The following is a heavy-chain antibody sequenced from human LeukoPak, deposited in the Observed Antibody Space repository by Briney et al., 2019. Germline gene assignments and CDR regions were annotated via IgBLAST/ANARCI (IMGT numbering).Heavy chain of an antibody. J-gene: IGHJ4*02. CDR1: GFTFSSYA. CDR2: ISGSGGST. CDR3: AKSPNCFDSSGYYYS. D-gene: IGHD3-22*01. Sequence: GGSLRLSCAASGFTFSSYAMSWVRQAPGKGLEWVSAISGSGGSTYYADSVKGRFTISRDNSKNTLYLQMNSLRAEDTAVYYCAKSPNCFDSSGYYYSWGQGTLVTVSS. V-gene: IGHV3-23*01.